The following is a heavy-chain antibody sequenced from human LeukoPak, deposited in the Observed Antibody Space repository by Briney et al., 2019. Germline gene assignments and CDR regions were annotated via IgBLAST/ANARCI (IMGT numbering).Heavy chain of an antibody. Sequence: GASVKVSCKASGYTFTGYYMHWVRQAPGQGLEWMGWINPNSGGTNYAQKFQGRVTMTRDTSISTAYMELSRLRSEDTAVYYCAREPYGSPVYWGQGTLVTVSS. D-gene: IGHD5-24*01. V-gene: IGHV1-2*02. CDR1: GYTFTGYY. J-gene: IGHJ4*02. CDR2: INPNSGGT. CDR3: AREPYGSPVY.